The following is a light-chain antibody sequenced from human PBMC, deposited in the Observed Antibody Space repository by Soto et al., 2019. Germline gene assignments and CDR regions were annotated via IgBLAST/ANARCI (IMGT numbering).Light chain of an antibody. CDR1: QSVNNN. CDR3: QQYSAWPLT. CDR2: GAS. V-gene: IGKV3-15*01. Sequence: EIVMTQSPATLSVSPGERATLFCRASQSVNNNLLAWYQQKPGQAPRLLIHGASTRATGIPARFSGSGSGTEVTLTISSLQSEDFAVYYCQQYSAWPLTFGGGTKVEIK. J-gene: IGKJ4*02.